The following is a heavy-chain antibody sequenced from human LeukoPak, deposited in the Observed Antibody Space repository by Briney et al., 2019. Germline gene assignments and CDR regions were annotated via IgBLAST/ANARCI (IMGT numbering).Heavy chain of an antibody. V-gene: IGHV1-8*03. Sequence: ASVKVSCKASGYTFTSYDINWVRQATGQGLEWMGWMNPNSGNTGYAQKFQGRVTITRNTSISTAYMELSSLRSEDTAVYYCATDIVVVPAAVDYWGQGTLVTVSS. J-gene: IGHJ4*02. D-gene: IGHD2-2*01. CDR1: GYTFTSYD. CDR2: MNPNSGNT. CDR3: ATDIVVVPAAVDY.